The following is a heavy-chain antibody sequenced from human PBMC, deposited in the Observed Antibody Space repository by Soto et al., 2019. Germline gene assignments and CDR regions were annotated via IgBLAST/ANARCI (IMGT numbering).Heavy chain of an antibody. J-gene: IGHJ3*02. CDR1: GYSFTSYW. CDR3: ARLDRFLYSVDAFNM. V-gene: IGHV5-10-1*01. Sequence: PGESLKISCKGSGYSFTSYWISWVRQMPGKGLEWMGSIDPSDSYTNYSPSFQGHVTISADKSISTAYLQWSSLKASDTAMYYCARLDRFLYSVDAFNMWGRGTMVTV. CDR2: IDPSDSYT. D-gene: IGHD3-3*01.